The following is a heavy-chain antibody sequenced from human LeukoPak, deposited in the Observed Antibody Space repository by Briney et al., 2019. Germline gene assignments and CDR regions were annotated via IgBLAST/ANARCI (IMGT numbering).Heavy chain of an antibody. D-gene: IGHD2-2*01. V-gene: IGHV3-20*04. CDR3: ARDMAYCSGTSCPLGY. CDR2: ISWGGGST. J-gene: IGHJ4*02. Sequence: PGGSLRLSCAASGFTFEDYGMSWVRQAPGKGLEWVSGISWGGGSTGSADSVKGRFTISRDIAKNSLYLQMNSLRAEDTALYYCARDMAYCSGTSCPLGYWGQGTLVTVSS. CDR1: GFTFEDYG.